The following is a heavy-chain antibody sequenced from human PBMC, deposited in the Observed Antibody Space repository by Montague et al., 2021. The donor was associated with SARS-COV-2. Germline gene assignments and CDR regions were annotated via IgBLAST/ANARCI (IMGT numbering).Heavy chain of an antibody. V-gene: IGHV4-34*01. CDR3: ARGARQGYGFRLGSFDY. Sequence: SETLSLTCAVYGGSFSGNYWNWIRRPPGKGLEWIGEINHSGSTNYNPSLKSRVTMSVDTSKNQFSLKLSSVTAADTAVYYCARGARQGYGFRLGSFDYWGQGTLVTVSS. CDR1: GGSFSGNY. CDR2: INHSGST. J-gene: IGHJ4*02. D-gene: IGHD3-10*01.